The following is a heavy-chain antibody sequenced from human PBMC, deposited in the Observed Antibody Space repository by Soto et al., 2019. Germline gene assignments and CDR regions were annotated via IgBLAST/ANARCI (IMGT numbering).Heavy chain of an antibody. Sequence: AGGSPRLSCAASGFTFCNAWVNWGRQAPGRGLEWVGRIKSKTDGGTADFAAPVKGRFTISRDDSKNTLYLQMNSLKTGDTAVYHCTTQITVTTAFDIWGQGTMVTVS. J-gene: IGHJ3*02. CDR3: TTQITVTTAFDI. V-gene: IGHV3-15*07. CDR1: GFTFCNAW. CDR2: IKSKTDGGTA. D-gene: IGHD4-17*01.